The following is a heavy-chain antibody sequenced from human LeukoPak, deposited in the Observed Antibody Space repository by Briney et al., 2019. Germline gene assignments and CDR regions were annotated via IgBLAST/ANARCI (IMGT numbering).Heavy chain of an antibody. CDR1: GGSISSYY. J-gene: IGHJ3*02. CDR2: IYYSGST. D-gene: IGHD4-17*01. CDR3: AREPSPLYGDYVEGAFDI. V-gene: IGHV4-59*01. Sequence: SETLSLTCTVSGGSISSYYWSWIRQPPGKGLEWIGYIYYSGSTNYNPSLKSRVTISVDTSKNQFSLKLSSVTAADTAVYYCAREPSPLYGDYVEGAFDIWGQGTMVTVSS.